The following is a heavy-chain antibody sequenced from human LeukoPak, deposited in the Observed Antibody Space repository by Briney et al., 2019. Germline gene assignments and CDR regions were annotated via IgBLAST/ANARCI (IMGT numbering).Heavy chain of an antibody. D-gene: IGHD6-19*01. Sequence: ASVKVSCKASGYTFTSYYMHWVRQAPGQGLEWMGIINPSGGSTSYSQKFQGRVTMTRDTSTSTVYIELSSLRSEDTAVYYCARFKRVGSSGWPLDYWGQGTLVTVSS. J-gene: IGHJ4*02. V-gene: IGHV1-46*01. CDR3: ARFKRVGSSGWPLDY. CDR1: GYTFTSYY. CDR2: INPSGGST.